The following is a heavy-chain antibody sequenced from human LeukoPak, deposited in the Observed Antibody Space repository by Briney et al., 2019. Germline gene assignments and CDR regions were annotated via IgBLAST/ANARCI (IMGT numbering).Heavy chain of an antibody. CDR3: ARDLREQWLVLSWFDP. CDR2: ISSSSSYI. J-gene: IGHJ5*02. CDR1: GFTFSSYS. V-gene: IGHV3-21*01. D-gene: IGHD6-19*01. Sequence: PGGSPRLSCAASGFTFSSYSMNWVRQAPGKGLEWVSSISSSSSYIYYADSVKGRFTISRDNAKNSLYLQMNSLRAEDTAVYYCARDLREQWLVLSWFDPWGQGTLVTVSS.